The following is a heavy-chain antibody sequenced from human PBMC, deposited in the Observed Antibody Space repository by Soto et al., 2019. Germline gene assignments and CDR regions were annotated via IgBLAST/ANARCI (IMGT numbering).Heavy chain of an antibody. CDR1: GFTFSDYY. CDR3: SRAGILTTPYYTDY. J-gene: IGHJ4*02. D-gene: IGHD2-21*01. Sequence: EVQLVESGGGLVQPEGSLRLSCAASGFTFSDYYMDWVRQAPGKELEWVGRVRNKVNSYTTEYAASVKGRFTVSRDDSRNSLYLQMNSLKTGDTAMYYCSRAGILTTPYYTDYWGLGTLVTVSS. CDR2: VRNKVNSYTT. V-gene: IGHV3-72*01.